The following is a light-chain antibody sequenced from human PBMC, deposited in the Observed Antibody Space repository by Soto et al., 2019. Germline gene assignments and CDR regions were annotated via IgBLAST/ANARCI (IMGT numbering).Light chain of an antibody. CDR1: SSDVGGYNY. V-gene: IGLV2-14*03. Sequence: QSVLTQPASVSGSPGQSITISCTGTSSDVGGYNYVSWYQQHPGKAPKLMIYEVSKRPSGVSNRFSGSKSGNTASLTISGLRAEDEADYYCTSYTSSSPYVFGTGTKVTVL. J-gene: IGLJ1*01. CDR2: EVS. CDR3: TSYTSSSPYV.